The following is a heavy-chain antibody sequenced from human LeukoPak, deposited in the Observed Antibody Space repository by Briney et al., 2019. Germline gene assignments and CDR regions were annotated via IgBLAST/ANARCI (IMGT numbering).Heavy chain of an antibody. V-gene: IGHV3-48*01. Sequence: PGGSLRLSCKASGFPISSSSIYWICQSPGKGLEWVAFLTRGSSNIQYAESVKGRFTISRDNGKDSLFLQMNSLRAEAKAVYYCVCFGARHENYNYYMDVWGKGTTVTVSS. J-gene: IGHJ6*03. CDR3: VCFGARHENYNYYMDV. D-gene: IGHD3-10*01. CDR2: LTRGSSNI. CDR1: GFPISSSS.